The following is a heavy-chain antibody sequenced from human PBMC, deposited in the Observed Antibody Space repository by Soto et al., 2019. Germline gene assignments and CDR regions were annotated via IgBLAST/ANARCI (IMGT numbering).Heavy chain of an antibody. D-gene: IGHD2-8*01. CDR3: ARGDSTDCSNGVCSFFYHHDMDV. CDR2: INPKSGGT. V-gene: IGHV1-2*04. J-gene: IGHJ6*02. Sequence: GASVKVSCKASGYSFTDYHIHWVRQAPGQGLEWLGRINPKSGGTSTAQKFQGWVTMTTDTSISTASMELTRLTSDDTAIYYCARGDSTDCSNGVCSFFYHHDMDVWGQGSLVTVS. CDR1: GYSFTDYH.